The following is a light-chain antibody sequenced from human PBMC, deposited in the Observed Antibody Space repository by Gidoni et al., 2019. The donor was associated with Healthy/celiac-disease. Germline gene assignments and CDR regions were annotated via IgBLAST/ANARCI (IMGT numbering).Light chain of an antibody. V-gene: IGKV1-33*01. CDR3: QLPDT. J-gene: IGKJ2*01. CDR1: QDISNY. CDR2: DAS. Sequence: DIQMTQSPSSLSASVGDRVTITCQASQDISNYLNWYQQKPGKAPKLLIYDASNLETGVPSRFSGSGSGTDFTFTISSLQPEDIATYYCQLPDTFGQGTKLEIK.